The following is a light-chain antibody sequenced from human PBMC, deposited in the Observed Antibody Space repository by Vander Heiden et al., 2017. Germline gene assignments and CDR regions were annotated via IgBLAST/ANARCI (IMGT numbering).Light chain of an antibody. J-gene: IGLJ1*01. Sequence: QSALTQPASVSGSPGQSITISCTGTSSDVGGYNYVSWYQQHPGKAPKLMLYEVSNRPSGVSNRFSGPKSGNTASLTISGLQAEDEADYYCSSYTSSSTDVFGTGTKVTVL. CDR1: SSDVGGYNY. V-gene: IGLV2-14*01. CDR2: EVS. CDR3: SSYTSSSTDV.